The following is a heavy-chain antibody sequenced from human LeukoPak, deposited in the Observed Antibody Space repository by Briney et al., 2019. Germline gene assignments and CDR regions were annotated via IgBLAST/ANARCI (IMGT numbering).Heavy chain of an antibody. CDR2: ISGSGGNT. J-gene: IGHJ6*03. CDR1: EFTFNNYA. Sequence: GGSLRLSCAASEFTFNNYAMSWVRQAPGKGLEWVSTISGSGGNTHYAEPVEGRFTISRDNSKNTLYLQMNSLRAEDTAVYYCAKGKGNGYIYYYYYMDVWGKGTTVTISS. CDR3: AKGKGNGYIYYYYYMDV. D-gene: IGHD5-24*01. V-gene: IGHV3-23*01.